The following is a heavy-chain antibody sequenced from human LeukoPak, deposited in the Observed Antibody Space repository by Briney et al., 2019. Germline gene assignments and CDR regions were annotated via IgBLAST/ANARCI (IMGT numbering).Heavy chain of an antibody. D-gene: IGHD6-19*01. CDR3: ARRRAVAGTYYFDH. J-gene: IGHJ4*02. Sequence: GETLKISCQGSGYSFTSYWIAWVRQMPGKSLEWMGLIYPGDSNTRYSPSFQGQVTISADKSITTAYLQWSSLKASDTAIYYCARRRAVAGTYYFDHWSQGSLVTVSS. CDR1: GYSFTSYW. V-gene: IGHV5-51*01. CDR2: IYPGDSNT.